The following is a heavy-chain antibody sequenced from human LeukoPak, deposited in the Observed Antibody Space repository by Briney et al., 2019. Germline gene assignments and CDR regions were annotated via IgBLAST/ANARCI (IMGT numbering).Heavy chain of an antibody. D-gene: IGHD1-26*01. CDR1: GGSLSTYY. CDR2: ASYSGGT. CDR3: ATAEWEYFYFDS. Sequence: SETLSLTCTVSGGSLSTYYWTWIRQPPGKGLEWIGFASYSGGTYYNPSLMSRITISVDRSQNQFSLRMRDVTAADTAVYFCATAEWEYFYFDSWGQGALVAVSS. V-gene: IGHV4-59*06. J-gene: IGHJ4*02.